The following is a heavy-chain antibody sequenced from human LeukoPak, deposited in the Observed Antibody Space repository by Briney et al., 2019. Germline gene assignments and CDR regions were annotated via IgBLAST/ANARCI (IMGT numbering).Heavy chain of an antibody. V-gene: IGHV3-23*01. D-gene: IGHD6-13*01. Sequence: PGGSLRLSCAAFGFAFGSFVMSWVRQAPAKGLEWVSTIRSSGGDTYYADSVKGRFTISRDNSKNTLYLQMNSLRAEDTAVYYCAKDRESSPGLPHFDYWGQGNLVTVSS. CDR3: AKDRESSPGLPHFDY. CDR1: GFAFGSFV. J-gene: IGHJ4*02. CDR2: IRSSGGDT.